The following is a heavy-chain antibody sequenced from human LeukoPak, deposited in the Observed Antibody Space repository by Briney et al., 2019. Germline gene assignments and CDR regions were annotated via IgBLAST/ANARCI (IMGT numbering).Heavy chain of an antibody. CDR2: IYHSGST. CDR1: GYSISSGYY. V-gene: IGHV4-38-2*01. J-gene: IGHJ4*02. D-gene: IGHD4-17*01. Sequence: SETLSLTCAVSGYSISSGYYWGWIRQPPGKGLEWIGSIYHSGSTYYNPSLKSRVTISVDTSKNQFSLKLSSVTAAGTAVYYCASKASDYAFDYWGQGTLVTVSS. CDR3: ASKASDYAFDY.